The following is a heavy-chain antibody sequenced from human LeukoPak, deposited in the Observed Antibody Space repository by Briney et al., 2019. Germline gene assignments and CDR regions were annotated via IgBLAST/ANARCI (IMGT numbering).Heavy chain of an antibody. CDR2: IIPIFGTA. D-gene: IGHD5-12*01. CDR1: GGTFCSYA. CDR3: ERFSLRSRYYMVV. V-gene: IGHV1-69*13. Sequence: ASVKVSCKASGGTFCSYAISWVRHAPGQGLEWMGGIIPIFGTANYAQKFQGRVRITADESTSTAYMELSCLLSEDTAVYPWERFSLRSRYYMVVWRKGGTVSDSS. J-gene: IGHJ6*03.